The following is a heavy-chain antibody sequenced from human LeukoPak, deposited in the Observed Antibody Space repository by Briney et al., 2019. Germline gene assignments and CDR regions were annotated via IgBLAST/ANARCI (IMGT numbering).Heavy chain of an antibody. D-gene: IGHD3-16*02. CDR1: GYTFTSYD. Sequence: ASVTVSCTASGYTFTSYDINWVRQATGQGLEWMGWMNPNSGNTGYAQKFQGRVTMTRNTSISTAYMELSSLRSEDTAVYYCAFFRHWGSYRRAFDYWGQGTLVTVSS. J-gene: IGHJ4*02. CDR2: MNPNSGNT. V-gene: IGHV1-8*01. CDR3: AFFRHWGSYRRAFDY.